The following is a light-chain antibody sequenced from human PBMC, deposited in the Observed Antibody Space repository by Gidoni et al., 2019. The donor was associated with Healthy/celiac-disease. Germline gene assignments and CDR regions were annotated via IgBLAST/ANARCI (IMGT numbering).Light chain of an antibody. J-gene: IGLJ3*02. CDR1: SSNIGSNT. CDR2: SNN. Sequence: QSVLTQPPSASGTPGQRVTISCSGSSSNIGSNTVNWYQQLPGTAPTTLIYSNNQRPSGVPDRFSGSKSGTSASLAISGLQSEDEADYYCAAWDDSLNGFWVFGGGTKLTVL. CDR3: AAWDDSLNGFWV. V-gene: IGLV1-44*01.